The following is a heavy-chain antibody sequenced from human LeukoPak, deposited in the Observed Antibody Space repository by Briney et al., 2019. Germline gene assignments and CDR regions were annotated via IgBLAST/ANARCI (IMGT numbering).Heavy chain of an antibody. J-gene: IGHJ4*02. CDR1: GYTFTSYD. CDR3: ARGPPDSTHSDY. V-gene: IGHV1-8*01. CDR2: MRPNNGNS. Sequence: ASVKVSCKASGYTFTSYDVNWVRQAAGQGLEWIGWMRPNNGNSGFAQKFQGRVTMTRDTSISTAYMELRSLTSEDTAVYYCARGPPDSTHSDYWGQVTVVTVSS. D-gene: IGHD2-2*01.